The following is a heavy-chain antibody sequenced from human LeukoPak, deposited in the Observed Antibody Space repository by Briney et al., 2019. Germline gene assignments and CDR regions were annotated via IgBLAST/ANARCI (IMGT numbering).Heavy chain of an antibody. J-gene: IGHJ3*02. CDR1: GFIFSNYG. V-gene: IGHV3-30*02. D-gene: IGHD6-13*01. CDR2: IRYDGSNK. Sequence: GGSLRLSCAASGFIFSNYGMHWVRQAPGKGLEWVAFIRYDGSNKYYADSVKGRFTISRDNSKNTLYLQMNSLRTEDTAVYYWAKDEAAGIDAFDIWGQGTMVTVSS. CDR3: AKDEAAGIDAFDI.